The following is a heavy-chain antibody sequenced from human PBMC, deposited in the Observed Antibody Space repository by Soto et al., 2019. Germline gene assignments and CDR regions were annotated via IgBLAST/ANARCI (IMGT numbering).Heavy chain of an antibody. CDR1: GGSFSGYY. D-gene: IGHD4-4*01. J-gene: IGHJ6*02. V-gene: IGHV4-34*01. CDR3: ARVYSNYVHYYYYGMDV. Sequence: QVQLQQWGAGLLKPSETLSLTCAVYGGSFSGYYWSWIRQPPGKGLEWLGEINHSGSTNYNPSLKSRVTISVDTSKNQFSLQLSSVTAADTAVYYCARVYSNYVHYYYYGMDVWGQGTTVTVSS. CDR2: INHSGST.